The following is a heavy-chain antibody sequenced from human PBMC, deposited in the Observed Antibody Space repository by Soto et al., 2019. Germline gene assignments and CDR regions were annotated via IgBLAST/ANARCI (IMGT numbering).Heavy chain of an antibody. V-gene: IGHV3-23*01. J-gene: IGHJ4*02. CDR3: AKDPRLQLGF. D-gene: IGHD1-1*01. CDR2: ISGGGHGT. CDR1: GFTFSNYA. Sequence: GGSLRLSCAASGFTFSNYAMSWVRQAPGKGLEWISGISGGGHGTNYADSVKGRFTISRDNSRNTLYLQMNSLRVEDTAVYYCAKDPRLQLGFWGQGTLVTVSS.